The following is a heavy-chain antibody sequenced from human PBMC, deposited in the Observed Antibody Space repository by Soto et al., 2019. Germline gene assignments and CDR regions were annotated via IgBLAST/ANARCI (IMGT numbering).Heavy chain of an antibody. Sequence: GGSLRLSCAASGFTFSSYGMHWVRQAPGKGLEWVAVIWYDGSNKYYADSVKGRFTISRDNSKNTLYLQMNSLRAEDTAVYYCARDLSVAAAGNWFDPWGQGTLVTVSS. CDR1: GFTFSSYG. J-gene: IGHJ5*02. D-gene: IGHD6-13*01. CDR3: ARDLSVAAAGNWFDP. V-gene: IGHV3-33*01. CDR2: IWYDGSNK.